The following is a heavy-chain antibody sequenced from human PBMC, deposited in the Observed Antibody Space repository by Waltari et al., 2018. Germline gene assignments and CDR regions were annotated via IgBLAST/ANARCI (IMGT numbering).Heavy chain of an antibody. CDR2: IYYSGST. V-gene: IGHV4-31*02. D-gene: IGHD4-17*01. CDR3: ARARYGVSTEFDY. J-gene: IGHJ4*02. CDR1: SSGGYY. Sequence: SSGGYYWSWIRQHPGKGLEWIGYIYYSGSTYYNPSLKSRVTISVDTSKNQFSLKLSSVTAADTAVYYCARARYGVSTEFDYWGQGTLVTVSS.